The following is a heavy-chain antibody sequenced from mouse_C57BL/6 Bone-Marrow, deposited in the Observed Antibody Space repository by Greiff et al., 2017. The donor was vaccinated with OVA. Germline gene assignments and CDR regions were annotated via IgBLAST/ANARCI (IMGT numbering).Heavy chain of an antibody. J-gene: IGHJ2*01. CDR3: AREGGYYGPDVDSGY. V-gene: IGHV1-80*01. CDR1: GYTFSSYW. Sequence: QVHVKQSGAELVKPGASVKISCKASGYTFSSYWMNWVKQRPGKGLEWIGQIYPGDGDTNYNGKFKGKATLTADKSSSTAYMQLSSLTSEGSAVYCSAREGGYYGPDVDSGYWGPGTTLTVSA. D-gene: IGHD1-1*01. CDR2: IYPGDGDT.